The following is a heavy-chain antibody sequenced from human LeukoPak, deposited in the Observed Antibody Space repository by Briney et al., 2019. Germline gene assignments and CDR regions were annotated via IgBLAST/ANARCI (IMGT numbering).Heavy chain of an antibody. J-gene: IGHJ6*03. V-gene: IGHV4-39*01. CDR3: ARQVDYSYGYRCYYYYYMDV. Sequence: PSETLSLTCTVSGGSISSSSYYWGWIRQPPGNGLEWIGSIYYSGSTYYNPSLKSRVTISVDTSKNQFSLKLSSVTAADTAVYYCARQVDYSYGYRCYYYYYMDVWGKGTTVTISS. CDR1: GGSISSSSYY. CDR2: IYYSGST. D-gene: IGHD5-18*01.